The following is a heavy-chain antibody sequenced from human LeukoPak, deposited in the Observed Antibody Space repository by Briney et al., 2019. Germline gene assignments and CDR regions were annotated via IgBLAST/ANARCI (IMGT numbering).Heavy chain of an antibody. Sequence: PGGSLRLSCAASGFTLSSYSMKWVRQPPGKGLEWIGSIYYSGSTYYNPSLKSRVTISVDTSKNQFSLKLSSVTATDTAVYYCARVGDCSVDSNCYHFADWFDPWGQGTLVTVSS. CDR2: IYYSGST. V-gene: IGHV4-38-2*01. CDR3: ARVGDCSVDSNCYHFADWFDP. J-gene: IGHJ5*02. CDR1: GFTLSSYS. D-gene: IGHD2-15*01.